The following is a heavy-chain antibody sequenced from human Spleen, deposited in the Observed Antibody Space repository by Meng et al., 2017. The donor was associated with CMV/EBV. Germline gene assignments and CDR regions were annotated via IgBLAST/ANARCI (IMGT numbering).Heavy chain of an antibody. D-gene: IGHD1-7*01. V-gene: IGHV3-30*03. J-gene: IGHJ4*01. CDR3: ASATMTGTEAIDY. CDR2: DGSNP. Sequence: DGSNPHYADSVKGRFTISRDNSKNTLSLQMNSLTGEDTAIYYCASATMTGTEAIDYWGLGTLVTVSS.